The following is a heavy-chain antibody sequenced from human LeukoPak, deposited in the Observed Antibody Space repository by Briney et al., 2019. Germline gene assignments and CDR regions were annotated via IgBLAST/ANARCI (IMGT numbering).Heavy chain of an antibody. CDR1: GGTFSSDA. Sequence: SVKVSCKASGGTFSSDAISWVRQAPGQGLEWMGRIIPIFGTANYAQKFQGRVTITTDESTSTAYMELSSLRSEDTAVFYCARQVGGYSYGNFDYWGQGTPVTVFS. V-gene: IGHV1-69*05. J-gene: IGHJ4*02. CDR3: ARQVGGYSYGNFDY. D-gene: IGHD5-18*01. CDR2: IIPIFGTA.